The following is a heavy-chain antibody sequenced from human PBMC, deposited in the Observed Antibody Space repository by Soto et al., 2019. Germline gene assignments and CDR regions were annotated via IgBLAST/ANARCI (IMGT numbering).Heavy chain of an antibody. J-gene: IGHJ5*02. CDR3: ARQRVVPATPTNWFDP. CDR2: IYYNGST. Sequence: SETLSLTCTVSGGSVSSRSYFWGWIRQPPGKGLEWIGTIYYNGSTYYNPSLKSRVTLSVDTSKNQFSLKLTSVTASDTAVYYCARQRVVPATPTNWFDPWGQGTLVTVPQ. D-gene: IGHD2-15*01. V-gene: IGHV4-39*01. CDR1: GGSVSSRSYF.